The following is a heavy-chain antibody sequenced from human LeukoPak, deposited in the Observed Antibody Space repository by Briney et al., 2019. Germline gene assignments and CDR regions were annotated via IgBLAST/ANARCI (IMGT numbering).Heavy chain of an antibody. CDR1: GFTFSSYA. V-gene: IGHV3-30*04. Sequence: GRSLRLSCAASGFTFSSYAMHWVRQAPGKGLEWVAVISYDGSNKYYADSVKGRFTISRDNSKNTLYLQMNSLRAEDTAVYYCARSHVAGGYFDYWGQGTLVTVSS. D-gene: IGHD6-19*01. CDR3: ARSHVAGGYFDY. J-gene: IGHJ4*02. CDR2: ISYDGSNK.